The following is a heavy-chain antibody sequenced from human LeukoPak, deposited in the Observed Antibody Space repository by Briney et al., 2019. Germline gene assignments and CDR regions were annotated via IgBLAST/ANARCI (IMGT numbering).Heavy chain of an antibody. V-gene: IGHV3-23*01. J-gene: IGHJ4*02. D-gene: IGHD4-17*01. CDR3: AKGMGSGDYGSKQPFDY. CDR2: ISGSGGST. CDR1: GFTFSSYA. Sequence: GGSLRLSCAASGFTFSSYAMSWVCQAPGKGLEWVSAISGSGGSTYYADSVKGRFTISRDNSKNTLYLQMNSLRAEDTAVYYCAKGMGSGDYGSKQPFDYWGQGTLVTVSS.